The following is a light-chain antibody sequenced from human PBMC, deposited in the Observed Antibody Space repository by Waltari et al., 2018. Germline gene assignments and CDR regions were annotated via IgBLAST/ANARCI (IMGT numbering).Light chain of an antibody. J-gene: IGKJ3*01. CDR2: KAS. CDR1: QSINNW. Sequence: DIQITQSPSTLSASVGVRVTITCRASQSINNWLAWYQQKPGKAPKLLIYKASTLESGVPSRFSGSGSGTEFTLTISSLQPDDFATYYCQQYDSYSVTLTFGPGTKVDIK. CDR3: QQYDSYSVTLT. V-gene: IGKV1-5*03.